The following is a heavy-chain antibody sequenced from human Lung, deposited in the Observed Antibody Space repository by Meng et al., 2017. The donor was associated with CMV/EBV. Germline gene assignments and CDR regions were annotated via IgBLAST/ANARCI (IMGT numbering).Heavy chain of an antibody. J-gene: IGHJ6*01. CDR1: GGSISSSSYY. Sequence: SXTXSLXCTVSGGSISSSSYYWGWIRQPPGKGLEWIGSIYYSGSTYYNPSLKSRVTISVDTSKNQFSLKLSSVTAADTAVYYCARQSDPYSSGWYDYYYGMDVWXQGTTVTVSS. CDR3: ARQSDPYSSGWYDYYYGMDV. D-gene: IGHD6-19*01. V-gene: IGHV4-39*07. CDR2: IYYSGST.